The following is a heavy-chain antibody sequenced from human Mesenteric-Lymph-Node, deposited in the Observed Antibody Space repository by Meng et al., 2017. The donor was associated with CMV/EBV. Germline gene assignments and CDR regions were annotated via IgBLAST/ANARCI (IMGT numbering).Heavy chain of an antibody. CDR1: GFPFSSYG. CDR2: ISGSSSSI. V-gene: IGHV3-48*04. J-gene: IGHJ6*02. Sequence: GESLKISCVASGFPFSSYGMNWVRQAPGRGLEWVSYISGSSSSIYYADSVKGRITISRDNAKNSLVLQMNSLRAEDTAVYYCAAISTIERGYYYYGMDVWGQGTTVTVSS. CDR3: AAISTIERGYYYYGMDV. D-gene: IGHD5/OR15-5a*01.